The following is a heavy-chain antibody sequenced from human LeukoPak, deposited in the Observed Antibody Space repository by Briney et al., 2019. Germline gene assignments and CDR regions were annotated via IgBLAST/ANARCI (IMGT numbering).Heavy chain of an antibody. D-gene: IGHD3-10*01. Sequence: GGSLRLSCAASGFTFSSYAMSWVRQAPGKGVEGVSAISGSGGSTYYADSVKGRFTISRDNSKNTLYLQMNSLRAEDTAVYYCAKVRSIMVRGVIDYWGQGTLVTVSS. CDR1: GFTFSSYA. V-gene: IGHV3-23*01. J-gene: IGHJ4*02. CDR2: ISGSGGST. CDR3: AKVRSIMVRGVIDY.